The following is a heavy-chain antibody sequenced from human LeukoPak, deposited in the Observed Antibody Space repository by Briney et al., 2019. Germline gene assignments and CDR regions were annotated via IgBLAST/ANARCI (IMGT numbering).Heavy chain of an antibody. CDR2: ISSSGSTI. CDR1: GFTFSSYS. CDR3: ARLNLGYCSSTSCSLDY. J-gene: IGHJ4*02. D-gene: IGHD2-2*01. Sequence: GGSLRLSCAASGFTFSSYSMNWVCQAPGKGLEWVSSISSSGSTIYYADSVKGRFTISRDNAKNSLYLQMNSLRAEDTAVYYCARLNLGYCSSTSCSLDYWGQGTLVTVSS. V-gene: IGHV3-48*04.